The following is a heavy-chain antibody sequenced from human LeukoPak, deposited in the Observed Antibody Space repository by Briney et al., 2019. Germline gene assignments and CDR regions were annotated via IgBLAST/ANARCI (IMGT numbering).Heavy chain of an antibody. CDR2: ISGSGGST. CDR1: GFTFSSYA. D-gene: IGHD5-18*01. V-gene: IGHV3-23*01. J-gene: IGHJ4*02. CDR3: AKFEVGYSYGGDY. Sequence: QTGGSLRLSCAASGFTFSSYAMSWVRQAPGKGLEWVSAISGSGGSTYYADSVKGRFTISRDNSKNTLYLQMNSLRAEDTAVYYCAKFEVGYSYGGDYWGQGTLVTVSS.